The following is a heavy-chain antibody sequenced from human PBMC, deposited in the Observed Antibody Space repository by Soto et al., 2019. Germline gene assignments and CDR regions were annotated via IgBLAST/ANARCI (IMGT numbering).Heavy chain of an antibody. V-gene: IGHV3-33*01. D-gene: IGHD1-26*01. CDR3: ARDVSRWELLPLDY. CDR2: IWYDGSNK. Sequence: GGSLRLSCAASGFTFSSYGMHWVRQAPSKGLEWVAVIWYDGSNKYYADSVKGRFTISRDNSKNTLYLQMNSLRAEDTAVYYCARDVSRWELLPLDYWGQGTLVTVSS. CDR1: GFTFSSYG. J-gene: IGHJ4*02.